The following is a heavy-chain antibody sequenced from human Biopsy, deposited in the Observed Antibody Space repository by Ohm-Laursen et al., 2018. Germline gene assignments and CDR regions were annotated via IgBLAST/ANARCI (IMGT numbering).Heavy chain of an antibody. Sequence: SVKVSCKASGYTFTNYGISWVRWAPGQGLEWMGWISPYNGDTDYAQKLQGRVTMTTDTSTSTAYMDLRSLRSDDTAVYYCARDRWPHVTLLGLVVFDFWGQGTLVTVSS. V-gene: IGHV1-18*01. CDR1: GYTFTNYG. CDR2: ISPYNGDT. D-gene: IGHD3-3*01. J-gene: IGHJ4*02. CDR3: ARDRWPHVTLLGLVVFDF.